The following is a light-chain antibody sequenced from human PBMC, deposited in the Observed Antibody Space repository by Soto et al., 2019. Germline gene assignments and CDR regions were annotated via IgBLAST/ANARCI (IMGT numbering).Light chain of an antibody. J-gene: IGKJ1*01. CDR3: FQNFNYPRT. V-gene: IGKV1-6*01. CDR2: AAS. CDR1: QGIRNE. Sequence: ATQMTQSPSSLSASVGDTVTITCRASQGIRNELAWYQQAPGKAPKLLIYAASSVQSGVPSRFSGSGSDTIFILTISSLKLENFAPFYGFQNFNYPRTSGQGPRVVIK.